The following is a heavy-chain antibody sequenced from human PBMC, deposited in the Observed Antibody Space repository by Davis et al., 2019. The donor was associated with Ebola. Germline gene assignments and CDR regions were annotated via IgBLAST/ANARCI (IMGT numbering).Heavy chain of an antibody. D-gene: IGHD4-17*01. CDR2: IYYSGST. V-gene: IGHV4-59*12. CDR3: ARWTTVTIYYYGMDV. Sequence: SETLSLTCTVSGGSISSYYWSWIRQPPGKGLEWIGYIYYSGSTNYNPSLKSRVTISVDTSKNQFSLKLSSVTAADTAVYYCARWTTVTIYYYGMDVWGQGTTVTVSS. J-gene: IGHJ6*02. CDR1: GGSISSYY.